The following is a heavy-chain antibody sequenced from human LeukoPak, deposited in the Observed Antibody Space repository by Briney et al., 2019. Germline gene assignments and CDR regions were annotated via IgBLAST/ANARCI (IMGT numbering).Heavy chain of an antibody. D-gene: IGHD3-22*01. V-gene: IGHV3-30*18. CDR1: GFTFSSYG. CDR3: AKGVNYYDSSGYSLDAFDI. CDR2: ISYDGSNK. J-gene: IGHJ3*02. Sequence: GGSLRLSCAVSGFTFSSYGMHWVRQAPGKGLEWVAVISYDGSNKYYADSVKGRFTISRDNSKNTLYLQMNSLRAEDTAVYYCAKGVNYYDSSGYSLDAFDIWGQGTMVTVSS.